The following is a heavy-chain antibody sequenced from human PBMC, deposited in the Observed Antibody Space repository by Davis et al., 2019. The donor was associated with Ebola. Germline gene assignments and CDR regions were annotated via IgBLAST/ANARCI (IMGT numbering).Heavy chain of an antibody. J-gene: IGHJ4*02. CDR1: GGSISSSSYY. D-gene: IGHD1-1*01. CDR2: IYYSGST. CDR3: ARGKRPNDY. V-gene: IGHV4-39*07. Sequence: PSETLSLTCTVSGGSISSSSYYWGWIRQPPGKGLEWIGSIYYSGSTYYNPSLKSRVTISVDTSKNQFSLKLSSVTAADTAVYYCARGKRPNDYWGQGTLVTVSS.